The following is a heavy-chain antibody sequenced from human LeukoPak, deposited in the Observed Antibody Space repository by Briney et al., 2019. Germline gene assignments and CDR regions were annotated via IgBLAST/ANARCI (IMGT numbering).Heavy chain of an antibody. CDR2: ISVDNGDT. J-gene: IGHJ4*02. CDR3: ARANCAGDCYLKH. V-gene: IGHV1-18*01. Sequence: ASVKVSCKASGYTFANYAITWVRQAPGQGLEYMGWISVDNGDTNDAQMLQGRVTMTTDTSTNTAYMELGGLRSDDTAVYYCARANCAGDCYLKHWGQGTLVTVSS. CDR1: GYTFANYA. D-gene: IGHD2-21*02.